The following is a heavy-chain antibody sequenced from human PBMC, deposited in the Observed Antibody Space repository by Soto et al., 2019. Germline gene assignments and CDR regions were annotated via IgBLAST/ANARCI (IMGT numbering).Heavy chain of an antibody. V-gene: IGHV1-69*13. Sequence: SVKVSCKASGGTFSSYAISWVRQAPGQGLEWMGGIIPIFGTANYAQKFQGRVTITADESTSTAYMELSSLRSEDTAVYYCARDNGAIAVAGLREYWGQGTLVTVSS. CDR1: GGTFSSYA. CDR2: IIPIFGTA. CDR3: ARDNGAIAVAGLREY. D-gene: IGHD6-19*01. J-gene: IGHJ4*02.